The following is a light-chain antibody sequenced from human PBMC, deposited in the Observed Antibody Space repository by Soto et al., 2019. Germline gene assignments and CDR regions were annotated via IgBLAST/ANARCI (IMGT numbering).Light chain of an antibody. V-gene: IGKV3-20*01. J-gene: IGKJ1*01. CDR3: QQYGSSP. CDR1: QSVSSSY. CDR2: GAS. Sequence: EIVLTQSPGTLSLSPGERATLSCRASQSVSSSYLAWYQQKPGQAPRLLIYGASSRATGIPDRFSGSGSGTDFTLTTRRLEPDDFAVYYCQQYGSSPFGQGTKVDIK.